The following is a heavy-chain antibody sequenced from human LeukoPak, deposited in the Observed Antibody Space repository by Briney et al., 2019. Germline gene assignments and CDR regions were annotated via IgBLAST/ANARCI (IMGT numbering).Heavy chain of an antibody. CDR3: AKYYYDSSGYYYEPLEDAFDI. J-gene: IGHJ3*02. V-gene: IGHV3-23*01. CDR2: ISGSGGST. D-gene: IGHD3-22*01. Sequence: GGSLRLSCAASGFTFSSYAMSWVRQAPGKGLEWVSAISGSGGSTYYADSVKGRFTISRDNSKNTLYLQMNSLRAEDTAVYYCAKYYYDSSGYYYEPLEDAFDIWGQGTMVTVSS. CDR1: GFTFSSYA.